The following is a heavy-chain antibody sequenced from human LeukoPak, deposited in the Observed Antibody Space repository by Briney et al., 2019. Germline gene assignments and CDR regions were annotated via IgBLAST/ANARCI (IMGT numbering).Heavy chain of an antibody. V-gene: IGHV4-30-2*01. Sequence: SETLSLTCTVSGGSISSGGYYWSWIRQPPGKGLEWIGYIYHSGSTYYNPSLKSRVTISVDRSKNQFSLKLSSVTAADTAVYYCARELGTTARYYMDVWGKGTTVTVSS. CDR2: IYHSGST. J-gene: IGHJ6*03. D-gene: IGHD2/OR15-2a*01. CDR1: GGSISSGGYY. CDR3: ARELGTTARYYMDV.